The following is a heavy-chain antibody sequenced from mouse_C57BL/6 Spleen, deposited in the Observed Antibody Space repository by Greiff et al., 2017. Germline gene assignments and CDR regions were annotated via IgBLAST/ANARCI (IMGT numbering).Heavy chain of an antibody. CDR1: GFSLTSYA. CDR3: ASQYDYDEGFAY. J-gene: IGHJ3*01. D-gene: IGHD2-4*01. Sequence: VKLVESGPGLVAPSQSLSITCTVSGFSLTSYAISWVRQPPGKGLEWLGVIWTGGGTNYNSALKSRLSISKDNSKSQVFLKMNSLQTDDTARYYCASQYDYDEGFAYWGQGTLVTVSA. CDR2: IWTGGGT. V-gene: IGHV2-9-1*01.